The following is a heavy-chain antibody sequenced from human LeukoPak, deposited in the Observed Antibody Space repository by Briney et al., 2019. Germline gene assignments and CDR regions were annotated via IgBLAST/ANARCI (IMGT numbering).Heavy chain of an antibody. J-gene: IGHJ5*02. CDR2: INPNSGGT. V-gene: IGHV1-2*06. CDR3: ARFGYCSSTSCYIGWFDP. CDR1: GYTFTGYY. D-gene: IGHD2-2*03. Sequence: GASVKVSCKASGYTFTGYYMHWVRQAPGQGLEWMGRINPNSGGTNYAQKFQGRVTMTRDTSISTAHMELSRLRSDDTAVYYCARFGYCSSTSCYIGWFDPWGQGTLVTVSS.